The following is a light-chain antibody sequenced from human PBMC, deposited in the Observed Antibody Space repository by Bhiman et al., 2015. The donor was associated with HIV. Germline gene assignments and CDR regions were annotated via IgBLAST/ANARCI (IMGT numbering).Light chain of an antibody. CDR3: QSYDSRNHEM. Sequence: FLLTQPHSVSGSPGTTVTISCTRSSGSIASNSVQWYQQRPGSSPTTVIYDDNQRPSGVPDRFSGSIDSSSNSASLTISGLKTEDEADYYCQSYDSRNHEMFGGGTKLTVL. CDR1: SGSIASNS. J-gene: IGLJ3*02. CDR2: DDN. V-gene: IGLV6-57*01.